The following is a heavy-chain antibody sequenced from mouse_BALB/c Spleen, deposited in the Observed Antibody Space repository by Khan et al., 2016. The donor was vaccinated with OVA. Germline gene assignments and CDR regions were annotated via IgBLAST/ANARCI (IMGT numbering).Heavy chain of an antibody. J-gene: IGHJ1*01. CDR1: NFSLTSYG. D-gene: IGHD2-3*01. CDR2: IWSGGST. V-gene: IGHV2-2*02. Sequence: QVRLQQSGPGLVQPSQSLSITCTVSNFSLTSYGVHWVRQSPGKGLEWLGVIWSGGSTDYNAAFISRLSISKDNSKSQVFFKMNSLQVNDTAIYYCARGNGYFVWYFDVWGAGTTVTVSS. CDR3: ARGNGYFVWYFDV.